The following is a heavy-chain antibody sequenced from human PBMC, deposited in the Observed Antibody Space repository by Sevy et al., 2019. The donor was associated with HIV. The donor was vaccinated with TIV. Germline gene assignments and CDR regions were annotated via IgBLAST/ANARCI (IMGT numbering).Heavy chain of an antibody. J-gene: IGHJ1*01. D-gene: IGHD2-2*01. Sequence: GGSLRLSCAASGLTFSSYWMTWVRQAPGKGLEWVANINQGGSKEYYVDSVKGRFTISRDNAKNSLYLQINSLRAEDTAVYYCATIHPAGVPAEYFQHWGQGTLVTVSS. CDR1: GLTFSSYW. V-gene: IGHV3-7*01. CDR2: INQGGSKE. CDR3: ATIHPAGVPAEYFQH.